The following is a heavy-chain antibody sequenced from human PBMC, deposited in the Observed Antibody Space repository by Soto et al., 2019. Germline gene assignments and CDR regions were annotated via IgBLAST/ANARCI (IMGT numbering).Heavy chain of an antibody. V-gene: IGHV1-69*12. CDR1: GGTCSTYA. CDR2: IIPMFGTA. D-gene: IGHD2-15*01. J-gene: IGHJ6*02. Sequence: QVQLVQSGAEVKKPGSSVKVSCKASGGTCSTYAISWVRQAPGQGLEWMGGIIPMFGTANYAQKFQGRVTITADESTSTAYMELSSLRSEDTAVFYCARRYCISSSCYLYGMDVWGQGTTVTVSS. CDR3: ARRYCISSSCYLYGMDV.